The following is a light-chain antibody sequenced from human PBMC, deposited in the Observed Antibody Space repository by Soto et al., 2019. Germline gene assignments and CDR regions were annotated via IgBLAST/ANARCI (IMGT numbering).Light chain of an antibody. Sequence: EIVLTQSPGTLSLSPGERATLSCRASQSVSNNYLAWYQQKPGQAPRLLIYGASNRATGIPDRFSGSGSGTDFTLTISRLEPEDFGVYYCQQYGSSLFTFGPGTKVDIK. CDR1: QSVSNNY. CDR3: QQYGSSLFT. CDR2: GAS. J-gene: IGKJ3*01. V-gene: IGKV3-20*01.